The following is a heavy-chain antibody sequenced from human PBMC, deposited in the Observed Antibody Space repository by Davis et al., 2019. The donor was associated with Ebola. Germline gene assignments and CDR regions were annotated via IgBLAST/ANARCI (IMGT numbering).Heavy chain of an antibody. CDR3: ARWSSGYYS. CDR1: GFTVSSNY. V-gene: IGHV3-53*01. J-gene: IGHJ4*02. CDR2: IYSGGST. Sequence: GESLKISRAASGFTVSSNYMSWVRQAPGKGLEWVSVIYSGGSTYYADSVKGRFTIPRDNSKNTLYLQMNSLRAKDTAVYYCARWSSGYYSWGQGTLVTVSS. D-gene: IGHD3-22*01.